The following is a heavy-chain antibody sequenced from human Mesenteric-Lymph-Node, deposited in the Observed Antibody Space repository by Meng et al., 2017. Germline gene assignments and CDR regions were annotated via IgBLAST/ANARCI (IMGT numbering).Heavy chain of an antibody. Sequence: GSLRLSCAVSGGSISSSNWWSWVRQPPGKGLEWIGEIYHSGSTNYNPSLKSRVTISVDKSKNQFSLKLTSVTAADTAVYYCARPYTSGWSYPFDPWGQGTLVTVSS. D-gene: IGHD6-19*01. CDR3: ARPYTSGWSYPFDP. J-gene: IGHJ5*02. CDR2: IYHSGST. V-gene: IGHV4-4*02. CDR1: GGSISSSNW.